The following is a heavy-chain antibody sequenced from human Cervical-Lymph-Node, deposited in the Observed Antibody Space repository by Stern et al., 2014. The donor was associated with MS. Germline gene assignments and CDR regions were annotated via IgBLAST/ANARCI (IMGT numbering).Heavy chain of an antibody. CDR2: LYWDDDK. Sequence: QVTLKESGPTLVKPTQTLTLTCTFSGFSLSTSGVGVGWVRQPPGKALEWLAFLYWDDDKRYSPSLKSRLTIAKDTSKNQVVLIMTNMDPVDTATYYCAHRKAYNTNWDAGWFGPWGQGTLVTVSS. CDR1: GFSLSTSGVG. D-gene: IGHD1-1*01. V-gene: IGHV2-5*02. J-gene: IGHJ5*02. CDR3: AHRKAYNTNWDAGWFGP.